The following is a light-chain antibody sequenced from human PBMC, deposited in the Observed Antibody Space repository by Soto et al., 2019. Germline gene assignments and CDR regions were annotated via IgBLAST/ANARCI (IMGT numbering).Light chain of an antibody. J-gene: IGLJ1*01. V-gene: IGLV7-46*01. Sequence: QAVVTQEPSLTVSLGGTATLTCGSSTGAVTNGHYPYWFQQKPGQAPRTLIYDTTNRHSWTPARFSGSLLGGKAALTLSGAQPEDEAEYYCLLSYNGPYVFGTGTKVTVL. CDR3: LLSYNGPYV. CDR1: TGAVTNGHY. CDR2: DTT.